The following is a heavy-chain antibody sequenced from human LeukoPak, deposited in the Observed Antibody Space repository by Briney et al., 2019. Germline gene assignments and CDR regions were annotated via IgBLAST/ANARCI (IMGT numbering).Heavy chain of an antibody. CDR1: GLTFSSYW. CDR3: ARAAYNWNIDVFDI. D-gene: IGHD1/OR15-1a*01. V-gene: IGHV3-7*01. J-gene: IGHJ3*02. Sequence: GGALRLSCAASGLTFSSYWMTWVRQAPGKGLEWVANIKQDGSVKYYVDSVKGRFTISRDNAKNSLYLQMNSLRAEDTAVYYCARAAYNWNIDVFDIWGQGTMVTVSS. CDR2: IKQDGSVK.